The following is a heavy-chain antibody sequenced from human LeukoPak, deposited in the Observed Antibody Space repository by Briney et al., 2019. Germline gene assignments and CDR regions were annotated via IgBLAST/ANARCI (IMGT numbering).Heavy chain of an antibody. CDR3: ARGGGNSAYYFDY. D-gene: IGHD4-23*01. CDR1: GGTFSSYA. J-gene: IGHJ4*02. Sequence: SVKVSCKASGGTFSSYAISWVRQAPGQGLEWMGRIIPILGIANYAQKFQGRVTITADKSTSTAYMELSSLRSEDTAVYYCARGGGNSAYYFDYWGQGTLVTVSS. CDR2: IIPILGIA. V-gene: IGHV1-69*04.